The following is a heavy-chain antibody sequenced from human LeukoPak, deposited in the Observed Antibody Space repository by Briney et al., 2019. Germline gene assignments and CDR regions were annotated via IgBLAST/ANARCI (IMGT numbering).Heavy chain of an antibody. CDR1: GFTFTNYE. CDR2: ISSSGSTI. Sequence: GGSLRLSCAASGFTFTNYEMTWVRQAPGKGLEWVSYISSSGSTIYYADSVKGRFTISRDNAKNSLYLQMNSLRAEDTAVYYCAELGITMIGGVWGKGTTVTISS. V-gene: IGHV3-48*03. CDR3: AELGITMIGGV. J-gene: IGHJ6*04. D-gene: IGHD3-10*02.